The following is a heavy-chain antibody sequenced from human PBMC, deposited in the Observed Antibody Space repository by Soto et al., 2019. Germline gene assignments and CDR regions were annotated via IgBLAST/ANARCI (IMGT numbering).Heavy chain of an antibody. CDR2: INPSGGST. D-gene: IGHD6-13*01. J-gene: IGHJ3*02. Sequence: ASVKVSCKASGYTFTSYYMHWVRQAPGQGLEWMGIINPSGGSTSYAQKFQGRVTMTRDTSTSTVYMELSSLRSEDTAVYYCARVPLANAAAGDDAIDISGQGTMVTVSS. V-gene: IGHV1-46*03. CDR1: GYTFTSYY. CDR3: ARVPLANAAAGDDAIDI.